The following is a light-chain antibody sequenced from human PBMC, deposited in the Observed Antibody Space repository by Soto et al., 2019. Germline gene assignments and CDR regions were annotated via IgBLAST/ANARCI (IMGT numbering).Light chain of an antibody. J-gene: IGKJ4*01. CDR2: DAS. V-gene: IGKV3-11*01. CDR1: QSVGNF. Sequence: EIVLTQSPDTLSLSPGERATLSCRASQSVGNFLAWYQQKPGQAPRVLIYDASNRATGIPARFSGSGSGTDFTLTISSLEPEDFAVYYCQQRSNWPPLTFGGGTKVEIK. CDR3: QQRSNWPPLT.